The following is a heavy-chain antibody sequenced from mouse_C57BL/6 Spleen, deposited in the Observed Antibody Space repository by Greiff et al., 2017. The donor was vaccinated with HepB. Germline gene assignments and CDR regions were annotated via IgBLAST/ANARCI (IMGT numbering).Heavy chain of an antibody. J-gene: IGHJ4*01. D-gene: IGHD2-1*01. CDR2: IDPSDSET. Sequence: QVQLQQPGAELVRPGSSEKLSCKASGYTFTSYWMHWVKQRPIQGLEWIGNIDPSDSETHYNQKFKDKATLTVDKSSSTAYMQLSSLTSEDSAVYYCARAELHLAMDYWGQGTSVTVSS. V-gene: IGHV1-52*01. CDR1: GYTFTSYW. CDR3: ARAELHLAMDY.